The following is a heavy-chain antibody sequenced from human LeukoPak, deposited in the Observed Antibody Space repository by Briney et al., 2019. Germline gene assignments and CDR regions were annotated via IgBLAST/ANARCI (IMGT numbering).Heavy chain of an antibody. Sequence: GGSLRLSCAASGFTFSSYSMTWVRQAPGKGLEWVSSISSSSSYIYYADSVKGRFTTSRDNAKNSLYLQMNSLRAEDTAVYYCARVDEYQLLYVEYFDYWGQGTLVTVSS. CDR1: GFTFSSYS. CDR3: ARVDEYQLLYVEYFDY. J-gene: IGHJ4*02. D-gene: IGHD2-2*02. V-gene: IGHV3-21*01. CDR2: ISSSSSYI.